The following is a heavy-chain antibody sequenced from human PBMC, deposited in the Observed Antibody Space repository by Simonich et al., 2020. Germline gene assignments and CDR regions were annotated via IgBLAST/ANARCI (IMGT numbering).Heavy chain of an antibody. Sequence: EVQLLESGGGLVQPGGSLRLSCAASGFTFSSYAMSWVRQAPGKGLGCVSAIRGSCGSTYYADSVKGRFTISRDNSKNTLYLPMNSLRAEDTAVYYCAKDSSLVGATDWFDPWGQGTLVTVSS. CDR3: AKDSSLVGATDWFDP. D-gene: IGHD1-26*01. V-gene: IGHV3-23*01. J-gene: IGHJ5*02. CDR2: IRGSCGST. CDR1: GFTFSSYA.